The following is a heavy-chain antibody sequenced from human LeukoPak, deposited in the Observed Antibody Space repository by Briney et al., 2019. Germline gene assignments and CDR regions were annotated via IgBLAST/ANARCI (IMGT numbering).Heavy chain of an antibody. CDR2: IHYSGSA. J-gene: IGHJ4*02. Sequence: SETLSLTCTVSGGSIGSYYWNWIRQPPGKGLEWIGYIHYSGSANHNASLKSRVTISVDTSNNQFSLKLSSVTAADTAVYYCARDGVAGGFDYWGQGTLVTVSS. CDR3: ARDGVAGGFDY. V-gene: IGHV4-59*01. D-gene: IGHD6-19*01. CDR1: GGSIGSYY.